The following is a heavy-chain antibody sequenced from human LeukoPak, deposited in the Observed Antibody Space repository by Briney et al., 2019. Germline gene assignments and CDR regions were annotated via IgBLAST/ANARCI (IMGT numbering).Heavy chain of an antibody. CDR1: GYTFTSYD. CDR3: ARGLESRAKHLRY. CDR2: MNPNSGNT. D-gene: IGHD1-26*01. Sequence: ASVEVSCKASGYTFTSYDINWVRQATGQGPEWMGWMNPNSGNTGYAQKFQGRVTMTRNTSISTAYMELSSLGSEDSAVYYCARGLESRAKHLRYWGQGTLVTVSS. J-gene: IGHJ4*02. V-gene: IGHV1-8*01.